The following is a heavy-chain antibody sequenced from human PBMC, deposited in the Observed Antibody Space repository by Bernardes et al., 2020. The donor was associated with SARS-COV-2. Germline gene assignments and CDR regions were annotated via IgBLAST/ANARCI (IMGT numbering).Heavy chain of an antibody. V-gene: IGHV3-23*01. D-gene: IGHD2-21*01. Sequence: GWSLRLSCAASGFTFSNFAMSWVRQVPGKGLEWVATISGRGDSTYDADSLKGRFTISRDNSKNTLFLHMDSLRAEDTALYYWAKDFGDDCGRVNCYTGGVSGWCGYWGQGTLVTVSS. CDR2: ISGRGDST. CDR3: AKDFGDDCGRVNCYTGGVSGWCGY. J-gene: IGHJ4*01. CDR1: GFTFSNFA.